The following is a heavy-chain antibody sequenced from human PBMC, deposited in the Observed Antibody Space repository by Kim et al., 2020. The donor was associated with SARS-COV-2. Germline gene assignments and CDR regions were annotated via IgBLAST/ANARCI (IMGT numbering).Heavy chain of an antibody. CDR1: GFTFSSYG. Sequence: GGSLRLSCAASGFTFSSYGMHWVRQAPGKGLEWVAVISYDGSNKYYADSVKGRFTISRDNSKNTLYLQMNSLRAEDTAVYYCASWPGLTYSSGWLDAFD. V-gene: IGHV3-30*03. CDR2: ISYDGSNK. CDR3: ASWPGLTYSSGWLDAFD. J-gene: IGHJ3*02. D-gene: IGHD6-19*01.